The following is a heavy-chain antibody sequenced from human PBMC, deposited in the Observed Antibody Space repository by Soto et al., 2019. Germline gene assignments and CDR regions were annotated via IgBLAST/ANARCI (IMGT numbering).Heavy chain of an antibody. J-gene: IGHJ1*01. V-gene: IGHV3-15*01. D-gene: IGHD6-13*01. CDR2: IKSKTDGGTT. CDR1: GFTFSNAW. Sequence: EVQLVESGGGLVKPGGSLRLSCAASGFTFSNAWMSWVRQAPGKGLEGVGRIKSKTDGGTTDYAAPVKGRFTISRDDSKNTLYLQMNSLKTEDTAVYYCTTGIAAAGMEYFQHWGQGTLVTVSS. CDR3: TTGIAAAGMEYFQH.